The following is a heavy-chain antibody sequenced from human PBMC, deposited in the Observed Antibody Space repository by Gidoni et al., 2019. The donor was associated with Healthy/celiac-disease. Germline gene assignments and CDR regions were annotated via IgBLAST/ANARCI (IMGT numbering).Heavy chain of an antibody. CDR3: ASRNFGWFGELYGMDV. J-gene: IGHJ6*02. Sequence: QVQLQQWGAGLLKPSETLSLTCAVYGGSFSGYYWSWIRQPPGKGLEWIGEINHSGSTNYNPSLKSRVTISVDTSKNQFSLKLSSVTAADTAVYYCASRNFGWFGELYGMDVWGQGTTVTVSS. CDR1: GGSFSGYY. V-gene: IGHV4-34*01. D-gene: IGHD3-10*01. CDR2: INHSGST.